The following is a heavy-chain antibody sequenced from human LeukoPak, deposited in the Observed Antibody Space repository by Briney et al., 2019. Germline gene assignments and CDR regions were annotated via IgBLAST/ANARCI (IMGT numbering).Heavy chain of an antibody. J-gene: IGHJ6*03. CDR2: IYYSGTT. D-gene: IGHD1-7*01. CDR3: AGARTGTTPHYYYYYYMDV. CDR1: GGSISSGDYY. Sequence: SETLSLTCTVSGGSISSGDYYWGWIRQPPGKGLEWIVYIYYSGTTYYNPSLESRVTISVDTSKNQFSLKLSSVTAADTAVYYCAGARTGTTPHYYYYYYMDVWGKGTTVTVSS. V-gene: IGHV4-30-4*08.